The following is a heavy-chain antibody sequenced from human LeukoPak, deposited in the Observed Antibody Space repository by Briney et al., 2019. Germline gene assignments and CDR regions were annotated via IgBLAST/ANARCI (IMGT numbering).Heavy chain of an antibody. CDR2: INPNSGGT. D-gene: IGHD6-13*01. J-gene: IGHJ5*02. Sequence: ASVKVSCKASGYTFTSYYMHWVRQAPGQGLEWMGWINPNSGGTNYAQKFQGRATMTRDTSITTAYLELNRLSSDATAVYYCARGTAAGRAPTLRWFDPWGQGTLVTVSS. V-gene: IGHV1-2*02. CDR3: ARGTAAGRAPTLRWFDP. CDR1: GYTFTSYY.